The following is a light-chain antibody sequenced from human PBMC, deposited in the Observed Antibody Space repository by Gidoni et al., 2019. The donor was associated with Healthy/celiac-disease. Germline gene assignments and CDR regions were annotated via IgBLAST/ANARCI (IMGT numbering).Light chain of an antibody. V-gene: IGKV3-15*01. CDR2: GAS. J-gene: IGKJ5*01. CDR3: QQDNNWPIT. CDR1: QSVSSN. Sequence: SPATLSVSPGERATLPCRASQSVSSNLAWYQQKPGQAPRLLISGASTRAPGIPARCSGSGAGKEFTLTISSLQYEDFAVYYWQQDNNWPITFGQGTRLEIK.